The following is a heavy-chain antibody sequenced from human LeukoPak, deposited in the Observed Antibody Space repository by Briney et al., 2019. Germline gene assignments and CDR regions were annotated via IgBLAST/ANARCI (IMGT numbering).Heavy chain of an antibody. CDR3: ARDLSSGIFDY. V-gene: IGHV1-2*02. J-gene: IGHJ4*02. Sequence: ASVKVSCKASGYTFTGYYMHWVRQAPGQGLEWMGWINPNSGGTNYAQKFQGRVTMTRDTSTSTAHMELSRLRSDDTAVYYCARDLSSGIFDYWGQGTLVTVSS. CDR1: GYTFTGYY. D-gene: IGHD3-10*02. CDR2: INPNSGGT.